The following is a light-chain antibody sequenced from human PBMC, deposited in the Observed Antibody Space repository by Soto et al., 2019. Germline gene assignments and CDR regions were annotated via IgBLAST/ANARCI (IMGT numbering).Light chain of an antibody. CDR2: RSD. V-gene: IGLV1-47*01. CDR1: SSNIGRYY. Sequence: QSVLTQPPSASGAPGQRVIISCSGSSSNIGRYYVSWYQQLPGTAPKLLIYRSDQRPSGVPDRFSGSKSGTSASLAISGLRSEDEADYYCAAWDDSLSGVVFGGGTKLTVL. J-gene: IGLJ2*01. CDR3: AAWDDSLSGVV.